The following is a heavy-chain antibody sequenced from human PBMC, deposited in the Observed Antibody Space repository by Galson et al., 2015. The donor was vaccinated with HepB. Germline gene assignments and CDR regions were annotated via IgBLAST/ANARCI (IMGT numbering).Heavy chain of an antibody. J-gene: IGHJ6*03. D-gene: IGHD2-2*01. Sequence: ETLSLTCIVSGSSLSSYYWTWIRQPPGKGLECIGHIYYTGRTNYNPSLKSRVTISVDTSKNHISLKLSSVTAADTAVYYCARGETYCSRTSCYYYYMDVWGKGTTVTVSS. V-gene: IGHV4-59*01. CDR2: IYYTGRT. CDR3: ARGETYCSRTSCYYYYMDV. CDR1: GSSLSSYY.